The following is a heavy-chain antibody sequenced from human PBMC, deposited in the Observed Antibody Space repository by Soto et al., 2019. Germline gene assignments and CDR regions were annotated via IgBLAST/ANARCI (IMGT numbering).Heavy chain of an antibody. Sequence: GASVKVSCKASGYTFTSYGVSWVRQAPGQGLEWMGWISTYNSNTYYAQKFQGRATVTADTPTSTAYLELRSLSSDDTALYYCARWACSSSSCRATAFDIWGPGTMVTVSS. V-gene: IGHV1-18*01. J-gene: IGHJ3*02. CDR2: ISTYNSNT. D-gene: IGHD2-2*01. CDR3: ARWACSSSSCRATAFDI. CDR1: GYTFTSYG.